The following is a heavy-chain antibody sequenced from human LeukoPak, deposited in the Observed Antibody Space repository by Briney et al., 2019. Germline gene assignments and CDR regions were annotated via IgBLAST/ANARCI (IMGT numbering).Heavy chain of an antibody. CDR1: GDITHH. J-gene: IGHJ4*02. D-gene: IGHD1-26*01. Sequence: SETLSLTCIVSGDITHHWGWIRQPPGKGLECIGSIYFSGSAYYNPSLRSRVTISLDTSKKQLSLKLNSVTAADTAIYYCARHNGGGVGSYVAPGPPDYFDYWGQGTLVTVSS. CDR3: ARHNGGGVGSYVAPGPPDYFDY. CDR2: IYFSGSA. V-gene: IGHV4-39*01.